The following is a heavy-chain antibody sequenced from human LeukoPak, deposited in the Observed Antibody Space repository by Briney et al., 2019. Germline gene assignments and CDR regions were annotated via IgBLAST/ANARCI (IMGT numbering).Heavy chain of an antibody. CDR1: GYTFTSYA. D-gene: IGHD2-15*01. J-gene: IGHJ4*02. CDR2: INTNTGNP. Sequence: GASVKVSCKASGYTFTSYAMNWVRQAPGQGLEWMGWINTNTGNPTYAQGFTGRFVFSLDTSVNTAYLQISSLKPEDTAVYYCARAGYCSAAGCRLWAYWGQGTLVTVSS. CDR3: ARAGYCSAAGCRLWAY. V-gene: IGHV7-4-1*02.